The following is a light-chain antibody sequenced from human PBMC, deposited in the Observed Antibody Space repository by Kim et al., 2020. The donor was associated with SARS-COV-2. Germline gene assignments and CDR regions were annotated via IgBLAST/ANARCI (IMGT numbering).Light chain of an antibody. V-gene: IGKV3-20*01. J-gene: IGKJ3*01. CDR1: HSVARCY. Sequence: SPRERPTLSGRASHSVARCYLAWYQQKPGPAPRLLIYGASSRATGNPDRFSGSGSGTDFTLTISRLEPEDFAVYYCQQYGSSLLTFGPGTKVDIK. CDR3: QQYGSSLLT. CDR2: GAS.